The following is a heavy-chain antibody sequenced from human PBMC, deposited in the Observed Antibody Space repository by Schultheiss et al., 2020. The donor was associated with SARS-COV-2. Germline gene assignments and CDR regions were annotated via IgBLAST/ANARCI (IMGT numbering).Heavy chain of an antibody. J-gene: IGHJ6*02. CDR1: GFTFSSYW. V-gene: IGHV3-15*01. CDR3: TTGRLGYCSSTSCYSFNGMDV. CDR2: IKSKTDGGTT. D-gene: IGHD2-2*01. Sequence: GGSLRLSCAASGFTFSSYWMHWVRQAPGKGLEWVGRIKSKTDGGTTDYAAPVKGRFTISRDDSKNTLYLQMNSLKTEDTAVYYCTTGRLGYCSSTSCYSFNGMDVWGQGTTVTAP.